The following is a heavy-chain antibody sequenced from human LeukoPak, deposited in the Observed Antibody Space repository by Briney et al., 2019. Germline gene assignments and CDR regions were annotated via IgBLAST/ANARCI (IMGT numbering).Heavy chain of an antibody. Sequence: ASVKVSCKASGYTFTGYYMHRVRQAPGQGLEWMRRINPNSGGTNYAQKFQGRVTMTRDTSISTAYMELSRLRSDDTAVYYCASSSGYSDAFDIWGQGTMVTVSS. CDR2: INPNSGGT. CDR1: GYTFTGYY. D-gene: IGHD3-3*01. J-gene: IGHJ3*02. CDR3: ASSSGYSDAFDI. V-gene: IGHV1-2*06.